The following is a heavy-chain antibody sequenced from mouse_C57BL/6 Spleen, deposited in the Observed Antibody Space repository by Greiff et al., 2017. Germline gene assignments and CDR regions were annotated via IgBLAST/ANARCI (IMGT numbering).Heavy chain of an antibody. CDR2: SYPRSGNT. D-gene: IGHD2-5*01. CDR1: GYTFTSYG. Sequence: VQVVESGAELARPGASVKLSCKASGYTFTSYGISWVKQRTGQGLEWIGESYPRSGNTYYNEKFKGKATLTADKSSSTAYMELRSLTSEDSAVYFCARAPPHYSNYRYFDVWGTGTTVTVSS. V-gene: IGHV1-81*01. CDR3: ARAPPHYSNYRYFDV. J-gene: IGHJ1*03.